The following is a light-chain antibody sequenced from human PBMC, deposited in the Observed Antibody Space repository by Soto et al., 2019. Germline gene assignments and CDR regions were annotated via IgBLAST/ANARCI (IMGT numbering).Light chain of an antibody. CDR3: CSYALSSTFLYV. CDR2: EVS. CDR1: SSDVGSFDL. J-gene: IGLJ1*01. Sequence: QSALTQPASVSGSPGQSITISCTGASSDVGSFDLVSWYQQHPGKAPKLMIYEVSRRPSGVSNRFSGSKSGNTASLTISGLQAEDEADYYCCSYALSSTFLYVFGTGTKVTVL. V-gene: IGLV2-23*02.